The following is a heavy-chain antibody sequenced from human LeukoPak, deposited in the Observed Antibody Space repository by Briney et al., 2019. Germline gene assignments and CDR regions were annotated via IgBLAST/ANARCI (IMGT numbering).Heavy chain of an antibody. J-gene: IGHJ4*02. CDR1: GFTFDDYA. D-gene: IGHD3-22*01. Sequence: GGSLRLSYAASGFTFDDYAMHWVRQAPGKGLEWVSGISWNSGSIGYADSVKGRFTISRDNAKNSLYLQMNSLRAEDMALYYCAKDPGYYDSSGYYDYWGQGTLVTVSS. CDR2: ISWNSGSI. V-gene: IGHV3-9*03. CDR3: AKDPGYYDSSGYYDY.